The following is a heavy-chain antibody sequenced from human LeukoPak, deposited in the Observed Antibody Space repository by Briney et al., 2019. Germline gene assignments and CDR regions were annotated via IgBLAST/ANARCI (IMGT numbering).Heavy chain of an antibody. D-gene: IGHD6-13*01. CDR1: GGSISSGGYY. Sequence: SETLSLTCTVSGGSISSGGYYWSWIRQHPGKGLEWIGYIYYSGSTYYNPSLKSRVTISVDTSKNQFSLKLSSVTVADTAVYYCARWGYSSNPHAEWGQGTLVTVSS. CDR3: ARWGYSSNPHAE. CDR2: IYYSGST. J-gene: IGHJ4*02. V-gene: IGHV4-31*03.